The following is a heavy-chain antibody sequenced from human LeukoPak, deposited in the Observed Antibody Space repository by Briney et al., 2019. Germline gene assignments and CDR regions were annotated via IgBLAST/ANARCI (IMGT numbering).Heavy chain of an antibody. D-gene: IGHD2-2*01. CDR3: AKDPCSSTSCYGNLGD. CDR1: GFTFSSYA. J-gene: IGHJ4*02. V-gene: IGHV3-23*01. CDR2: ISGSGGST. Sequence: GGSLRLSCAASGFTFSSYAMSWVRQAPGKGLEWVSAISGSGGSTYYADSVKGRFTISRDNSKNTLYLQMNSLRAEDTAVYYCAKDPCSSTSCYGNLGDWGQGTLVTVSS.